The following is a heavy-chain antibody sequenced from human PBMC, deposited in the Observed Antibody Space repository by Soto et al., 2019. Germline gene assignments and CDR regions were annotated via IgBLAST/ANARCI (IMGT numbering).Heavy chain of an antibody. J-gene: IGHJ6*02. D-gene: IGHD3-10*01. Sequence: NPSETLSLTCTVSGGSVTSYYWSCIRQPPGKALEWIGTIYYSGSTNYNPSLKSRVTISVDTSKNQFSLKLKSVTDADTAVYFCARALYGSGVLDIWGQGTTVTVSS. CDR2: IYYSGST. V-gene: IGHV4-59*02. CDR1: GGSVTSYY. CDR3: ARALYGSGVLDI.